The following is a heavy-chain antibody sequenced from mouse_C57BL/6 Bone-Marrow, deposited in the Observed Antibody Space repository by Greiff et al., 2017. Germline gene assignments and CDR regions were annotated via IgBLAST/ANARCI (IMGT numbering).Heavy chain of an antibody. CDR3: ARKSNGLWFAY. CDR2: IWSGGST. CDR1: GFSLTSSG. D-gene: IGHD2-5*01. Sequence: QVQLQQSGPGLVQPSQSLSITCTVSGFSLTSSGVHWVRQSPGKGLEWLGVIWSGGSTDYNAAFISRLSISKDNSKSQVFFKMNSLQADDTAIYYCARKSNGLWFAYWGQGTLVTVSA. J-gene: IGHJ3*01. V-gene: IGHV2-2*01.